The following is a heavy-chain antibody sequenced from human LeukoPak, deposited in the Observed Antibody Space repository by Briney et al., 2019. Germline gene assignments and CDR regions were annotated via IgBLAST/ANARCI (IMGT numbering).Heavy chain of an antibody. CDR3: ARDGTDYGGDY. CDR1: GFTFSSYA. Sequence: GGSLRLSCAASGFTFSSYAMHWVRQAPGKGLEWVAVISYDGSNKYYADSVKGRFTISRDNSKNTPYLQMNSLRAEDTAVYYCARDGTDYGGDYWGQGTLVTVSS. CDR2: ISYDGSNK. V-gene: IGHV3-30*04. D-gene: IGHD4-17*01. J-gene: IGHJ4*02.